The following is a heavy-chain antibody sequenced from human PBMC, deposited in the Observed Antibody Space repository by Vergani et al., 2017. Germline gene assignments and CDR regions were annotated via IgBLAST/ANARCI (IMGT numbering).Heavy chain of an antibody. CDR3: ARDQRWLAEYYFDY. D-gene: IGHD6-19*01. J-gene: IGHJ4*02. CDR2: VDPEDGET. CDR1: GYTFTDHY. Sequence: EVQLVQSGAEVKKPGATMKISCKVSGYTFTDHYMHWVKQAPGKGLEWMGLVDPEDGETIYAEKFKGRVTIAADTSTDTAHLELSSLRSEDTAVYYCARDQRWLAEYYFDYWGQGTLVIVSS. V-gene: IGHV1-69-2*01.